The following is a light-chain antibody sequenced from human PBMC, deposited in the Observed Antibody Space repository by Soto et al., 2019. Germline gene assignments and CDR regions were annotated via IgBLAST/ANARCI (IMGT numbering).Light chain of an antibody. J-gene: IGKJ4*01. CDR2: KAS. Sequence: DIQMTQSPSTLSASVGDRVTITCRASQSISSWSAWYQQKPGKAPKLLIYKASSLESGVPSRFSGSGSGTEVTLTISSLQPDDFAAYYCQQYNSYPLTFGGGTQVEIK. V-gene: IGKV1-5*03. CDR1: QSISSW. CDR3: QQYNSYPLT.